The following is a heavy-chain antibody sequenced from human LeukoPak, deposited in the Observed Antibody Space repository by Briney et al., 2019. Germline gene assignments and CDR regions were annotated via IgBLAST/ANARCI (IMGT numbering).Heavy chain of an antibody. D-gene: IGHD1-26*01. V-gene: IGHV3-9*01. Sequence: PGGSLRLSCAASGFTFDDHAMHWVRQAPGKGLEWVSGISWNSGSIGYADSVKGRFTISRDNAKNSLYLQMNSLRAEDTASYYCAKDPRNRIVGATFDYWGQGTLVTVSS. CDR3: AKDPRNRIVGATFDY. J-gene: IGHJ4*02. CDR2: ISWNSGSI. CDR1: GFTFDDHA.